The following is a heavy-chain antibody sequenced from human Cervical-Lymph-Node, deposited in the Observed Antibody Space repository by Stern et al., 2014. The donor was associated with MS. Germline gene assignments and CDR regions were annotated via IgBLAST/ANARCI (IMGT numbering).Heavy chain of an antibody. CDR3: ARMDGNRAFDY. D-gene: IGHD1/OR15-1a*01. J-gene: IGHJ4*02. CDR1: GASISSRGYY. Sequence: QVQLQESGPGLVKPSQTLSLTCAVSGASISSRGYYWNWIRQHPGKGPEWIGYIYHSGYTYSNPSLKSRVSLTLDTSKDQFFLRLDSVTAADTAVYFCARMDGNRAFDYWGQGTLVTVSS. CDR2: IYHSGYT. V-gene: IGHV4-31*11.